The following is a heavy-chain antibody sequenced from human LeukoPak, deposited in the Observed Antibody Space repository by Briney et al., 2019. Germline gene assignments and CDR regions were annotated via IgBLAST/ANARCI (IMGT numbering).Heavy chain of an antibody. CDR1: GYTFADYY. D-gene: IGHD3-9*01. CDR2: IYPKSGGT. Sequence: AASVKVSCKTSGYTFADYYIHWVRQAPGQGLEWMGWIYPKSGGTNSAQKFQGRVTMTRDTSISTAYMELGRLRFDDTAVYYCARVSTSGYRDWLDPWGQGTLVTVSS. V-gene: IGHV1-2*02. J-gene: IGHJ5*02. CDR3: ARVSTSGYRDWLDP.